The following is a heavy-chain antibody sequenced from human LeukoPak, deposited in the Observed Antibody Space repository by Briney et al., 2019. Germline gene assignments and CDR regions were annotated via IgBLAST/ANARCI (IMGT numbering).Heavy chain of an antibody. Sequence: PGGSLGLSCAASGFTFSSYGMHWVRQAPGKGLEWVAFIRYDGSNKYYADSVKGRFTISRDNSKNTLYLQMNSLRAEDTAVYYCAKGQSGAYYYMDVWGKGTTVTVSS. CDR3: AKGQSGAYYYMDV. CDR2: IRYDGSNK. D-gene: IGHD1-26*01. CDR1: GFTFSSYG. V-gene: IGHV3-30*02. J-gene: IGHJ6*03.